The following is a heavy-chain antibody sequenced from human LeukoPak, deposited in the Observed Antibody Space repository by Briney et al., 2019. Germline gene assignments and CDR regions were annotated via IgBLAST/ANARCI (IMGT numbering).Heavy chain of an antibody. CDR2: VKQDGSEK. CDR3: ARDGRYCSGGYCYSTTGAFDI. Sequence: PGGSLRLSCAASGFTFSSYWMSWVRQAPGKGLEWVVNVKQDGSEKYYVDSVKGRFTITRDNAKNSLYLQMNSLSAEDTAVYYCARDGRYCSGGYCYSTTGAFDIWGQGTMVTVSS. V-gene: IGHV3-7*01. CDR1: GFTFSSYW. J-gene: IGHJ3*02. D-gene: IGHD2-15*01.